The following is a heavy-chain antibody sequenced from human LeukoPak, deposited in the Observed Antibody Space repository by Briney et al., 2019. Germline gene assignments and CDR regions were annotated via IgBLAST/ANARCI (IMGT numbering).Heavy chain of an antibody. CDR3: ARVVWYSSPFDP. V-gene: IGHV4-30-2*01. D-gene: IGHD6-13*01. CDR2: IYHSGST. CDR1: GGSISSGGYY. Sequence: SQTLSLTCTVSGGSISSGGYYWSWIRQPPGKGLEWIGYIYHSGSTYYNPSLKSRVTISVDRSKNQFSLKLSSVTAADTAVYYCARVVWYSSPFDPWGQGTLVTVSS. J-gene: IGHJ5*02.